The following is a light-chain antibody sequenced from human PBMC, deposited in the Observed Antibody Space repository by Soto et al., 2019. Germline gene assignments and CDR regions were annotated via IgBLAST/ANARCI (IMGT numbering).Light chain of an antibody. Sequence: QSVLTQPPSASGTPGQRVTISCSGSSSNIGSNTVNWYQQLPGTAPKLLIDSNNQRPSGVPGRFSGSKSGTSVSLAVRGLQSEDEADYYCAAWDDSLNGYVFGTGTKLTVL. CDR3: AAWDDSLNGYV. J-gene: IGLJ1*01. CDR2: SNN. V-gene: IGLV1-44*01. CDR1: SSNIGSNT.